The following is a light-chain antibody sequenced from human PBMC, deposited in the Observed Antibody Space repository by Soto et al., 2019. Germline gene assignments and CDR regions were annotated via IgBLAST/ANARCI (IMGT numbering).Light chain of an antibody. CDR1: QSISSY. CDR2: AAS. J-gene: IGKJ1*01. CDR3: QHYNSYSEA. Sequence: IQLTQSPSSLSASVGDIVTITCRASQSISSYLNWYQQKPGKAPKLLIYAASSLQSGVPSRFSGSGSGTDFTLTISSLQPEDFATYYCQHYNSYSEAFGQGTKVDIK. V-gene: IGKV1-39*01.